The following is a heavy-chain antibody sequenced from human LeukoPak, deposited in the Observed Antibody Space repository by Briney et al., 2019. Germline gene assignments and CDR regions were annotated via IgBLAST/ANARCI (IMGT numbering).Heavy chain of an antibody. D-gene: IGHD3-22*01. Sequence: SETLPLTCTVSGGSISSYYWSWIRQPPGKGLEWIRYIYYSGSTNYNPSLKSRVTISVDTSKNQFSLKLSSVTAADTAVYYCARDGGYYDSSGYQEPDAFDIWGQGTMVTVSS. CDR3: ARDGGYYDSSGYQEPDAFDI. V-gene: IGHV4-59*01. J-gene: IGHJ3*02. CDR1: GGSISSYY. CDR2: IYYSGST.